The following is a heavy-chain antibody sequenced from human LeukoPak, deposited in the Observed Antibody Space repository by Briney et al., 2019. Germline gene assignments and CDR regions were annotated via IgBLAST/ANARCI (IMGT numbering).Heavy chain of an antibody. CDR1: GFTFSSYA. J-gene: IGHJ4*02. CDR2: ISSNGGST. Sequence: PGGSLRLSCAASGFTFSSYAMHWVRQAPGKGLEYVSAISSNGGSTYYANSVKGRFTISRDNAKNSLFLHMNSLRAEDTAVYYCVREGSFDFWGQGTLVTVSS. V-gene: IGHV3-64*01. CDR3: VREGSFDF.